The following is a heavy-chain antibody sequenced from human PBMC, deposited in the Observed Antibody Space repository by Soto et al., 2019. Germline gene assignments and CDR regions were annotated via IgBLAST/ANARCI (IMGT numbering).Heavy chain of an antibody. CDR1: GYTLTDLS. Sequence: ASVKVSCKVSGYTLTDLSMHWVRQAPGKGLEWMGGFDPEDGETIYAQKFQGRVTMTEDTSTDTAYMELSSLRSEDTAVYYCATGGGAAVVNAFDIWGQGTMVTVSS. CDR2: FDPEDGET. D-gene: IGHD6-13*01. V-gene: IGHV1-24*01. CDR3: ATGGGAAVVNAFDI. J-gene: IGHJ3*02.